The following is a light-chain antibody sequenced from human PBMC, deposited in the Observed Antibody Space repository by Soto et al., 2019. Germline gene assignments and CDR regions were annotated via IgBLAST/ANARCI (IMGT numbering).Light chain of an antibody. J-gene: IGLJ1*01. Sequence: QSALTQPPSASGSPGQSVTICCTGTSSDIGAYNYVSWYQQHPGKAPKLMIFEVSKRPSGVPDRFSGSKSGNTASLTVSGLQADDEADYYCNSYAGSSNPYVFGTGTKVTVL. CDR3: NSYAGSSNPYV. CDR2: EVS. V-gene: IGLV2-8*01. CDR1: SSDIGAYNY.